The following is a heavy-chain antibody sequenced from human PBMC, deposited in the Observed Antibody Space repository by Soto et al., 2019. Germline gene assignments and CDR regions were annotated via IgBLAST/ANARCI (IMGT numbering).Heavy chain of an antibody. CDR2: ISGSGGST. V-gene: IGHV3-23*01. J-gene: IGHJ4*02. CDR3: AKDSGASEDYGYFYY. D-gene: IGHD4-17*01. CDR1: GFTFSSYA. Sequence: EVQLLESGGGLLQPWGSLRLSCAAAGFTFSSYAMSWVLQAPENGLEWVSAISGSGGSTYDADSVKGRFTISRDKSKNTLYLQMNSLRAEDTAVYYCAKDSGASEDYGYFYYWGQGPLVTVYS.